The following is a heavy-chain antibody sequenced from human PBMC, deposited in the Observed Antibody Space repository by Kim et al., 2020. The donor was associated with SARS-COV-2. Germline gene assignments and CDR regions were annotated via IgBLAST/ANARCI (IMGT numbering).Heavy chain of an antibody. CDR3: ARAGGPGGSGTYPFDY. CDR2: IYYSGST. V-gene: IGHV4-30-4*01. D-gene: IGHD3-10*01. CDR1: GGSISSGDYY. Sequence: SETLSLTCTVSGGSISSGDYYWSWIRQPPGKGLEWIGYIYYSGSTYYNPSLKSRVTISVDTSKNQFSLKLSSVTAADTAVYYCARAGGPGGSGTYPFDYWGQGTLVTVSS. J-gene: IGHJ4*02.